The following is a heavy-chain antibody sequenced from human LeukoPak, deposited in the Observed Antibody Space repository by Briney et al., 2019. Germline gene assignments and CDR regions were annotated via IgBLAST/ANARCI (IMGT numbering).Heavy chain of an antibody. CDR3: TRDPYYGSGSPGGNNWFDP. J-gene: IGHJ5*02. CDR1: GYTFTNYD. CDR2: LNPNTGDT. D-gene: IGHD3-10*01. V-gene: IGHV1-8*03. Sequence: ASVKVSCKASGYTFTNYDINWVRQAPGQGLEWMGWLNPNTGDTVYAQKFQGRVTITRNTSISTAYMELSSLRSDDTAVYYCTRDPYYGSGSPGGNNWFDPWGQGTLVTVSS.